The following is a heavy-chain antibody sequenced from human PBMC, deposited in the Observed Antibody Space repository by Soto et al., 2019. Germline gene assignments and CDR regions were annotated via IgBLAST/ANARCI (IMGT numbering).Heavy chain of an antibody. V-gene: IGHV3-9*01. J-gene: IGHJ3*02. Sequence: EVQLVESGGGTVQPGRSLRLSCAASGFTFDDYSMHWVRQVQGRGLEWVSSITWNSHSVAYADSEKGRFTISRDNAKTSLFLQMNSLRPEDTALYYCAKAEGDTAMLIDCAFDTWGQGTMVTVSS. CDR2: ITWNSHSV. CDR1: GFTFDDYS. D-gene: IGHD5-18*01. CDR3: AKAEGDTAMLIDCAFDT.